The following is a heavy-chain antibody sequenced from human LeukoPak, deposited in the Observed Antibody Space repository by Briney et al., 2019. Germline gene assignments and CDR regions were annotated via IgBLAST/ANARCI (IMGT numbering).Heavy chain of an antibody. J-gene: IGHJ4*02. D-gene: IGHD1-14*01. V-gene: IGHV3-11*01. CDR1: GFTVSSNY. Sequence: GGSLRLSCAASGFTVSSNYMTWIRQASGKGLESLSYISPSGTDISYADSVKGRFTISRDNAKNSLYLQMNSLRVEDTAVYYCTRDPRNLDYWGQGTLVTVSS. CDR3: TRDPRNLDY. CDR2: ISPSGTDI.